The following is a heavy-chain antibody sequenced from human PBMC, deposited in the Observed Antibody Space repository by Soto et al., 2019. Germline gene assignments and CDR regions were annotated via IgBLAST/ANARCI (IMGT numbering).Heavy chain of an antibody. CDR3: ARQDCGGDCYIYYYYGMDV. D-gene: IGHD2-21*02. Sequence: VASVKVSCKASGGTFSSYAISWVRQAPGQGLEWMGGIIPIFGTANYAQKFQGRVTITADESTSTAYMELSSLRSEDTAVYYCARQDCGGDCYIYYYYGMDVWGQGTTVTVSS. J-gene: IGHJ6*02. CDR1: GGTFSSYA. V-gene: IGHV1-69*13. CDR2: IIPIFGTA.